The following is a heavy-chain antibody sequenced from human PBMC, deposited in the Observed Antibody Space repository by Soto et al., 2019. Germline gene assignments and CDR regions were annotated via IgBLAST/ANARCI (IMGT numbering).Heavy chain of an antibody. CDR2: INPSGGST. J-gene: IGHJ5*02. Sequence: SVKVSFKASGYTFTSYYMHWVRQAPRQGLEWMGIINPSGGSTSYAQKFQGRVTMTRDTSTSTAYMELSSLRSEDTAVYYCARGEYSSSSAENWFDPWGQGTLVTVSS. CDR3: ARGEYSSSSAENWFDP. CDR1: GYTFTSYY. D-gene: IGHD6-6*01. V-gene: IGHV1-46*01.